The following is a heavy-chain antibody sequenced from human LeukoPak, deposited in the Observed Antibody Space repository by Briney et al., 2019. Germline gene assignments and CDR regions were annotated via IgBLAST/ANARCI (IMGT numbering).Heavy chain of an antibody. J-gene: IGHJ4*02. Sequence: SETLSLTCTVSGGSITSYYWTWIRQPPGKGLEWIGYIYYSGGTNYNPSLKSRVTISVDTSKNQFSLKLSSVTAADTAVYYCARVGGAYSGAARWGQGILVTVSS. CDR1: GGSITSYY. CDR2: IYYSGGT. V-gene: IGHV4-59*01. CDR3: ARVGGAYSGAAR. D-gene: IGHD5-12*01.